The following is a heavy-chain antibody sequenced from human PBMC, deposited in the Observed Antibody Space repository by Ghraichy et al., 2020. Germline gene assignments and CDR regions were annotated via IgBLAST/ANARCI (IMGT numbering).Heavy chain of an antibody. Sequence: SETLSLTCTVSGGSISSYYWSWIRQPPGKGLEWIGYIYYSGSTNYNPSLKSRVTISVDTSKNQFSLKLSSVTAADTAVYYCARWGVGKVDYWGQGTLVTVSS. CDR3: ARWGVGKVDY. CDR1: GGSISSYY. CDR2: IYYSGST. D-gene: IGHD3-10*01. J-gene: IGHJ4*02. V-gene: IGHV4-59*01.